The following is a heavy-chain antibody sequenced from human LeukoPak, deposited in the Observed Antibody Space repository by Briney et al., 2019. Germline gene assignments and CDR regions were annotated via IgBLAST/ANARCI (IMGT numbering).Heavy chain of an antibody. V-gene: IGHV3-30*19. D-gene: IGHD6-13*01. Sequence: HAGGFLRLSCAASGFTFSSHGIHWVRQAPGKGLEWVAVISYDGSNKYYADSVKGRFTISRDNSKDTLYLQMNSLRAEDTAVYYCARDLRIAAAVFALNDAFDIWGQGTMVTVSS. CDR3: ARDLRIAAAVFALNDAFDI. CDR1: GFTFSSHG. J-gene: IGHJ3*02. CDR2: ISYDGSNK.